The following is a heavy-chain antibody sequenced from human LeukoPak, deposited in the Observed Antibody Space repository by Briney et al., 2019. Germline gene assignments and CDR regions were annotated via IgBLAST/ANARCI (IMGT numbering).Heavy chain of an antibody. V-gene: IGHV1-69*04. CDR1: GGTFSSYA. Sequence: ASVKVSCKASGGTFSSYAISWVRQAPGQGLEWMGRIIPILGIANYAQKFQGRVTITADKSTSTAYMELSSLRSEDTAVYYCARDFGVVIKPPDYWGQGTLVTVSS. D-gene: IGHD3-3*01. J-gene: IGHJ4*02. CDR2: IIPILGIA. CDR3: ARDFGVVIKPPDY.